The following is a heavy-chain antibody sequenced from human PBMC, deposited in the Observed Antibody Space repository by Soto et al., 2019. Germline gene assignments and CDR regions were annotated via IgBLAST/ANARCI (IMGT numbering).Heavy chain of an antibody. V-gene: IGHV4-34*01. D-gene: IGHD3-10*01. J-gene: IGHJ6*02. CDR1: GGSFSGYY. CDR3: ARGGKGNYGSGSYYNVHHYYGMDV. CDR2: INHSGST. Sequence: SETLSLTCAVYGGSFSGYYWSWIRQPPGKGLEWIGEINHSGSTNYNPSLKSRVTISVDTSKNQFSLKLSSVTAADTAVYYCARGGKGNYGSGSYYNVHHYYGMDVWGQGTTVTVSS.